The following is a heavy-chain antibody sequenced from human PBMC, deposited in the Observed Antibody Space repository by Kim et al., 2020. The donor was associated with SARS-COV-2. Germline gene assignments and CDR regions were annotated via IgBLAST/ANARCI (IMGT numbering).Heavy chain of an antibody. CDR1: GFTFDDYA. J-gene: IGHJ6*02. V-gene: IGHV3-9*01. Sequence: GGSLRLSCAASGFTFDDYAMHWVRQAPGKGLEWVSGISWNSGSIGYADSVKGRFTISRDNAKNSLYLQMNSLRAEDTALYYCVSGGSYSLYFDEGWSDKYYYYGMDVWGQGTTVTVSS. D-gene: IGHD3-16*01. CDR3: VSGGSYSLYFDEGWSDKYYYYGMDV. CDR2: ISWNSGSI.